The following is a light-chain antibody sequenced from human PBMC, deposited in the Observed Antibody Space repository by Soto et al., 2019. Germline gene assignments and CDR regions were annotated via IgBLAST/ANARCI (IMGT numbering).Light chain of an antibody. CDR1: QSISDW. Sequence: DIPMTQSPSTLSASVGDRVTITCRASQSISDWLAWYQQKPGKAPNLLIYRASSLQGGVPSRFSGSGSGTEFTLTISSLQPDDFATYYCQHYNSFPLTFGQGTKVEI. CDR2: RAS. J-gene: IGKJ1*01. CDR3: QHYNSFPLT. V-gene: IGKV1-5*03.